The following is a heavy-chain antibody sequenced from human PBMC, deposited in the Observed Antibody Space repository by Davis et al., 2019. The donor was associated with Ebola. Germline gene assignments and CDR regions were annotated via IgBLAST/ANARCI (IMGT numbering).Heavy chain of an antibody. J-gene: IGHJ4*02. D-gene: IGHD3-3*01. Sequence: PGGSLRLSCAASGFPFGNFWMQWVRQAPGKGLEWVSRINSVGTTTNYADAVKGRFTISRDNSENTLYLQMNSLTADDTSVYYCARAGFDEVLDYWGQGTPVTVSS. CDR3: ARAGFDEVLDY. CDR1: GFPFGNFW. CDR2: INSVGTTT. V-gene: IGHV3-74*01.